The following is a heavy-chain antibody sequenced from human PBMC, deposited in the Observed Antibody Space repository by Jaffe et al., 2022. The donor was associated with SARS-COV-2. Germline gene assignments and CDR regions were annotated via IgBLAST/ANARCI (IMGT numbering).Heavy chain of an antibody. D-gene: IGHD1-20*01. CDR2: IYYSGST. CDR1: GGSISSYY. Sequence: QVQLQESGPGLVKPSETLSLTCTVSGGSISSYYWSWIRQPPGKGLEWIGYIYYSGSTNYNPSLKSRVTISVDTSKNQFSLKLSSVTAADTAVYYCARLPWGVTGWFDPWGQGTLVTVSS. J-gene: IGHJ5*02. V-gene: IGHV4-59*08. CDR3: ARLPWGVTGWFDP.